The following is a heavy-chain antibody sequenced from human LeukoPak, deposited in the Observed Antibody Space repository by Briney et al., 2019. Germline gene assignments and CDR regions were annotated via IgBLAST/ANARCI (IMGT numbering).Heavy chain of an antibody. CDR1: GFTFSSYW. D-gene: IGHD1-26*01. V-gene: IGHV3-7*01. CDR2: IKQDGSEK. Sequence: GGSLRLSCAASGFTFSSYWMSWVRQAPGKGLEWVANIKQDGSEKYYVDSVKGRFTISRDNAKNSLYLQMNSLRAEDTAVYYCARDKVVGATYFDYWGQGTLVTVSS. J-gene: IGHJ4*02. CDR3: ARDKVVGATYFDY.